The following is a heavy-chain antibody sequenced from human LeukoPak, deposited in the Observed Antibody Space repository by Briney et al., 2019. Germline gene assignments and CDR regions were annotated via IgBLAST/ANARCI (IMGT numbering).Heavy chain of an antibody. CDR3: ARDGRYSSSSTYYYYYYYMDV. CDR1: GFTFSSYA. D-gene: IGHD6-6*01. V-gene: IGHV3-30-3*01. J-gene: IGHJ6*03. Sequence: GGSLRLSCAASGFTFSSYAMHWVRQAPGKGLEWVAVISYDGSNKYYADSVKGRFTISRDNSKNTLYLQMNSLRAEDTAVYYCARDGRYSSSSTYYYYYYYMDVWGKGTTVTVSS. CDR2: ISYDGSNK.